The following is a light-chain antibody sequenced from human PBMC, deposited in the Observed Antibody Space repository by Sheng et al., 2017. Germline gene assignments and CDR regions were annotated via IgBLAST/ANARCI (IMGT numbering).Light chain of an antibody. CDR3: MQDTQWPIT. CDR1: QSLIHSDGYTY. CDR2: NLS. V-gene: IGKV2-30*02. Sequence: DVVMIQSPLSLPVTPGEPASISCRSSQSLIHSDGYTYLSWFLQRPGQSPRRLIYNLSNRDSGVPDRFSGSGSGTDFTLKISRVEAEDVGVYYCMQDTQWPITFGQGTRLEIK. J-gene: IGKJ5*01.